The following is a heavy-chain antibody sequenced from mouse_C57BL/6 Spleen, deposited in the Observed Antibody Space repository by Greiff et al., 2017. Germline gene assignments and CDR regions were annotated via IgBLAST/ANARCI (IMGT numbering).Heavy chain of an antibody. D-gene: IGHD1-1*01. J-gene: IGHJ2*01. Sequence: ESGPGLVKPSQSLSLTCSVTGYSITSGYYWNWIRQFPGNKLEWMGYISYDGSNNYNPSLKNRISITRDTSKNQVFLKLNSVTTEDTATYYWAREDYGSSYFGYWGQGTTLTGSS. CDR2: ISYDGSN. V-gene: IGHV3-6*01. CDR3: AREDYGSSYFGY. CDR1: GYSITSGYY.